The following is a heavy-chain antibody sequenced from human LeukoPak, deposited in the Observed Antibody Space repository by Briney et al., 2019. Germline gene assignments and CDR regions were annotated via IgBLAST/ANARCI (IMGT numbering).Heavy chain of an antibody. D-gene: IGHD3-10*01. Sequence: SETLSLTCAVYGGSFSGYYWSWIRQPPGKGLEWIGEINHSGSTNYNPSLKSRVTISVDTSKNQFSLKLSSVTAADTAVYYCARSRSFGDYYYYYMDVWGKGTTVTISS. V-gene: IGHV4-34*01. J-gene: IGHJ6*03. CDR1: GGSFSGYY. CDR2: INHSGST. CDR3: ARSRSFGDYYYYYMDV.